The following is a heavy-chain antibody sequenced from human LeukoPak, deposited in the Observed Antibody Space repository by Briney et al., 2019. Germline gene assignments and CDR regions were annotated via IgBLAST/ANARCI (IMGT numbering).Heavy chain of an antibody. CDR1: GGSFSGYY. Sequence: SETLSLTCAVYGGSFSGYYWSWIRQPPGKGLEWIGEINHSGSTNYNPSLKSRVTISVDTSKNQFSLKLSSVTAADTAVYYCASGPGIAAAVDNWFDPWGQGTLVTVSS. CDR2: INHSGST. D-gene: IGHD6-13*01. CDR3: ASGPGIAAAVDNWFDP. J-gene: IGHJ5*02. V-gene: IGHV4-34*01.